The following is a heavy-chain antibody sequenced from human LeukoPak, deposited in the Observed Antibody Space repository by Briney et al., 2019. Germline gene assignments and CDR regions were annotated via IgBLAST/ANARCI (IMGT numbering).Heavy chain of an antibody. V-gene: IGHV1-3*01. CDR1: GYSFTSYA. Sequence: ASVKVSCKASGYSFTSYAMHWVRQAPGEKLEWMGWINGGNGNIKYSQKFQGRVTITRDSSARTAYMELSSLRSEDTAVYYCARSALLDYYDSRASWFDPWGQGTLVTVSS. D-gene: IGHD3-22*01. CDR3: ARSALLDYYDSRASWFDP. J-gene: IGHJ5*02. CDR2: INGGNGNI.